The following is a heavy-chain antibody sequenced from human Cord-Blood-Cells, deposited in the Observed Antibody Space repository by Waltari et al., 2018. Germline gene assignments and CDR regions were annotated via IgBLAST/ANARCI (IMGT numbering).Heavy chain of an antibody. CDR3: ARGGFWSGHSQSDFDY. Sequence: QVQLQESGQGLVKPSETLSLTCAVSGYSISSGYSWGWIRQPPGKGLAWIGSIYHSGSTYYNPSLKSRVTISVDTSKNQFSLKLSSVTAADTAVYYCARGGFWSGHSQSDFDYWGQGTLVTVSS. CDR2: IYHSGST. V-gene: IGHV4-38-2*01. D-gene: IGHD3-3*01. J-gene: IGHJ4*02. CDR1: GYSISSGYS.